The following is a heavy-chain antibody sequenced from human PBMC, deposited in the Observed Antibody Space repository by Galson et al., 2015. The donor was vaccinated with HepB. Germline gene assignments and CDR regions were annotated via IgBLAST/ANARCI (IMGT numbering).Heavy chain of an antibody. D-gene: IGHD7-27*01. V-gene: IGHV3-21*01. Sequence: SLRLSCAASGFTFSSYSMNWVRPAPGKGLEWVSSISSSSSYIYYADSVKGRFTISRDNAKNSLYLQMNSLRAEDTAVYYCERGGGPNWGYVDLWAVAPWSLSPQ. CDR1: GFTFSSYS. CDR3: ERGGGPNWGYVDL. CDR2: ISSSSSYI. J-gene: IGHJ2*01.